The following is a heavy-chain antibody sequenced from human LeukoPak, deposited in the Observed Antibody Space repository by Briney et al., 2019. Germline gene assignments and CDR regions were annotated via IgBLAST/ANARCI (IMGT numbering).Heavy chain of an antibody. CDR2: ISYDGSNK. V-gene: IGHV3-30-3*01. CDR1: GFTFSSYA. Sequence: PGGSLRLFCAASGFTFSSYAMHWVRQAPGKGLEWVAVISYDGSNKYYADSVKGRFTISRDNSKNTLYLQMNSLRAEDTAVYYCARDFFTTVTSSWFDPWGQGTLVTVSS. D-gene: IGHD4-17*01. J-gene: IGHJ5*02. CDR3: ARDFFTTVTSSWFDP.